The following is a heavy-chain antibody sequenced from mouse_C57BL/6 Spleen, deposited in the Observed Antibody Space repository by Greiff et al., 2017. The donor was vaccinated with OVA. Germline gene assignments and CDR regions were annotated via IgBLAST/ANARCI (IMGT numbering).Heavy chain of an antibody. V-gene: IGHV1-15*01. J-gene: IGHJ2*01. CDR1: GYTFTDYE. CDR3: TRSVTTRGVDY. CDR2: IDPETGGT. Sequence: QVQLQQSEAELVRPGASVTLSCKASGYTFTDYEMHWVKQTPVHGLEWIGAIDPETGGTAYNQKFKGKAILTADKSSSTAYMELRSLTSEDSAVYYCTRSVTTRGVDYWGQGTTLTVSS. D-gene: IGHD2-2*01.